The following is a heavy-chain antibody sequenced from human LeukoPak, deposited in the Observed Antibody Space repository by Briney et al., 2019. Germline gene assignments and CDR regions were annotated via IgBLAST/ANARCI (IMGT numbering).Heavy chain of an antibody. J-gene: IGHJ4*02. D-gene: IGHD3-22*01. CDR2: ISHGGST. V-gene: IGHV4-34*01. CDR1: GGSFSTYY. Sequence: SETLSLTCAVYGGSFSTYYRSWIRQPPEKGLEWIGDISHGGSTSYNPSLRSRVIISVDTSKNQFSLNLSSVTAADTAVYYCARGRLRSSGYIDWGQGTLVTVSS. CDR3: ARGRLRSSGYID.